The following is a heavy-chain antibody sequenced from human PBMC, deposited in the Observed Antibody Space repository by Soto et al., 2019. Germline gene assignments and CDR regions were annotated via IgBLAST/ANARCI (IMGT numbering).Heavy chain of an antibody. CDR2: IISSGGST. CDR1: GFTFSTYA. J-gene: IGHJ1*01. V-gene: IGHV3-23*01. CDR3: AKAEGSSYGTEYSQH. Sequence: EVQLLESGGGLVQPGGSLRLSFEASGFTFSTYAMNWVRQAPGKGLEWVSLIISSGGSTYYADSVKGRFTISRDNSKNTLYLQMNSLRADDTAVYYCAKAEGSSYGTEYSQHWGQGTLVTVSS. D-gene: IGHD6-13*01.